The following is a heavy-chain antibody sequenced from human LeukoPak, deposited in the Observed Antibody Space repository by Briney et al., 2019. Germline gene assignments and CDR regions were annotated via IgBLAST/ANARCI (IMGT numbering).Heavy chain of an antibody. D-gene: IGHD2-15*01. CDR3: ARSLGLLLRDPFDI. CDR1: GGSISSNSHY. J-gene: IGHJ3*02. V-gene: IGHV4-39*07. CDR2: IYYSGTT. Sequence: PSETLSLTCTVSGGSISSNSHYWDCIRQSPGTGLEWIGSIYYSGTTYYNPSLKSRVTISIDTSKNQFSLKLTSVTAADTAVYYCARSLGLLLRDPFDIWGQGTLVTVSS.